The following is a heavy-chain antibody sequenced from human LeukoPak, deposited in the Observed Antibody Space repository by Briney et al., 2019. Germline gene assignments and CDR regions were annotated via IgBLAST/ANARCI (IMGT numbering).Heavy chain of an antibody. D-gene: IGHD1-14*01. J-gene: IGHJ4*02. Sequence: PGGSLRLSCAASGLTFSGHWMNWVRQAPGKGLEWVANIKPDGSGTNYVDSVKGRFTISRDNAKNLAYLQMNSLRAEDTALYYCLASSGYWGQGTLVSVSS. CDR2: IKPDGSGT. CDR3: LASSGY. CDR1: GLTFSGHW. V-gene: IGHV3-7*05.